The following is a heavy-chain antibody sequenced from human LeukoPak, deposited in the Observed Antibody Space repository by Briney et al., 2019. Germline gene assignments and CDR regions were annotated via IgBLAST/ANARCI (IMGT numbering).Heavy chain of an antibody. CDR1: GYSISSGYY. V-gene: IGHV4-38-2*02. D-gene: IGHD3-10*01. CDR3: ARKSYGSGSSYYYYYYYMDV. J-gene: IGHJ6*03. CDR2: IYHSGST. Sequence: SETLSLTCTVSGYSISSGYYWGWIRQPPGKGLEWIGSIYHSGSTYYNPSLKSRVTISVDTSKNQFSLKLSSVTAADTAVYYCARKSYGSGSSYYYYYYYMDVWGKGTTVTVSS.